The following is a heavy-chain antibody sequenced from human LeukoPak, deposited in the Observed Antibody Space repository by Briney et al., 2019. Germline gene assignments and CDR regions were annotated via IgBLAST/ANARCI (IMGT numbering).Heavy chain of an antibody. D-gene: IGHD1-26*01. CDR1: GFPFSDYY. V-gene: IGHV3-11*04. J-gene: IGHJ6*03. CDR2: IRSPGTTT. Sequence: GGSLILSCAASGFPFSDYYMSWIRQAPGKGLEWVSHIRSPGTTTLYADSVKGRFTISRDNAKNSLHLQMNTVRADDTAVYYCATGKVGPYYYYMDVWGKGTTVTVSS. CDR3: ATGKVGPYYYYMDV.